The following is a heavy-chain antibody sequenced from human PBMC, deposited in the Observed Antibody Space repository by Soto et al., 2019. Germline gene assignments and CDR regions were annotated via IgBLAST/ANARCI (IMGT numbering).Heavy chain of an antibody. Sequence: TVDLACAFSGATITRGEYYWIWLRQPPGKGLEWIGYIYYTGSTYYNPSLKSRLLMSVDTSKNQVSLRLTSVTAADTAVYFCATLFYYHTYWGQVALVKGSS. CDR3: ATLFYYHTY. J-gene: IGHJ4*02. CDR1: GATITRGEYY. D-gene: IGHD3-22*01. CDR2: IYYTGST. V-gene: IGHV4-30-4*01.